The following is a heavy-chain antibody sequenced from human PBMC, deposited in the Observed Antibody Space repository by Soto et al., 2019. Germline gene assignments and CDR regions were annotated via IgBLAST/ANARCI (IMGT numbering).Heavy chain of an antibody. CDR3: AYRIEDAPFVPLHYYYAMDV. D-gene: IGHD2-15*01. J-gene: IGHJ6*02. CDR1: GGTFDSFA. V-gene: IGHV1-69*01. CDR2: IVPVFQTT. Sequence: QMQLVQSGAEVKEPGSSVKVSCKASGGTFDSFAISWVRQAPGQGPERLGGIVPVFQTTNYAQRFQDRVTITADGSTGTAYMELRNVRSEDSAIYYCAYRIEDAPFVPLHYYYAMDVWGQGTTVTVS.